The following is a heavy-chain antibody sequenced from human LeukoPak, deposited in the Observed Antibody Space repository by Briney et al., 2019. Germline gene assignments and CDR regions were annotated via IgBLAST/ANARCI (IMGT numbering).Heavy chain of an antibody. CDR1: GYIFTNYW. CDR3: ARHRRGCSGGSCYSGGVDY. CDR2: IYPGDSDT. D-gene: IGHD2-15*01. V-gene: IGHV5-51*01. Sequence: GESLKISCKGSGYIFTNYWIGWVRQIHGKSLEWMGIIYPGDSDTRYSPSFQGQVTMSADNSSSTAYLQWSSLKASDTAMYYCARHRRGCSGGSCYSGGVDYWGQGTLITVSS. J-gene: IGHJ4*02.